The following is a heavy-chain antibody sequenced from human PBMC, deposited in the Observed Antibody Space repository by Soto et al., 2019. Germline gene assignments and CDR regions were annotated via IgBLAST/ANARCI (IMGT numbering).Heavy chain of an antibody. CDR3: ARAESSSAEGFEY. J-gene: IGHJ4*02. CDR2: ITNRGST. D-gene: IGHD6-6*01. V-gene: IGHV4-59*01. CDR1: GASISGCF. Sequence: SETLSLTCSVSGASISGCFWSWVRQSPGKGLEWIGHITNRGSTNYNPSLKSRVTISTDTSKNQFSLNLSSVTAADTAVYYCARAESSSAEGFEYWGRGTLVTASS.